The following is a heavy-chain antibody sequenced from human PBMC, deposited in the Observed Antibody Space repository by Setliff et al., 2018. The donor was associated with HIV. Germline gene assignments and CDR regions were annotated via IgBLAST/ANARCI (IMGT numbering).Heavy chain of an antibody. CDR2: IYYNTRT. J-gene: IGHJ6*03. CDR3: AGNQNWNGYAFPYIDV. V-gene: IGHV4-39*02. D-gene: IGHD3-3*01. CDR1: GGSISSSSFF. Sequence: PSETLSLTCNVSGGSISSSSFFWAWLRQPPGKEPEWIASIYYNTRTYFNLSLRSRVTISVDTSKNLFPHKMNSVTAADTAVYYCAGNQNWNGYAFPYIDVWGKGTTVTVSS.